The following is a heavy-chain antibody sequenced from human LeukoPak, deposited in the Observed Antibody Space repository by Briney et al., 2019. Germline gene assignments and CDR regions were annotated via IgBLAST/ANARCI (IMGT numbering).Heavy chain of an antibody. D-gene: IGHD4-17*01. CDR1: GGTFRTFA. CDR2: IIPMINTP. V-gene: IGHV1-69*13. J-gene: IGHJ4*02. CDR3: AIFQGTYGDNDNDF. Sequence: SVKVSCEASGGTFRTFAINWVRQAPGKGLEWMGGIIPMINTPKYAQRFQGRVSITADESTSTGYMEVSSLRSEDTAVYYCAIFQGTYGDNDNDFWGQGTLVTVSS.